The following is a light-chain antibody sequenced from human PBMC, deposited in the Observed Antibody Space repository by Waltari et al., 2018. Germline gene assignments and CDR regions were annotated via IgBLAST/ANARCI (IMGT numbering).Light chain of an antibody. CDR3: QQYYSTPT. J-gene: IGKJ2*01. CDR2: WAS. CDR1: QSVLYSSNNKNY. V-gene: IGKV4-1*01. Sequence: DIVMPQSPDSLAVSLGERATINCKSSQSVLYSSNNKNYLAWYQQKPGQPPKLLIYWASTRESGVPDRFSGSGSETDFTLTVSSLQAEDVAVYYCQQYYSTPTFGQGTKLEIK.